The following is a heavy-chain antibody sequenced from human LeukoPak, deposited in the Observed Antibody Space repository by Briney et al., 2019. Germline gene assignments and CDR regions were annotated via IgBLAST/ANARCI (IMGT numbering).Heavy chain of an antibody. J-gene: IGHJ2*01. CDR1: GDSIRDYD. Sequence: SDTLSLTFTVSGDSIRDYDWAWIRHPPGKRLEWIGYSSGTTSYSPLLMSRLMISVDTSKNQFSLNLNSATAADTAFYYCARRRGRIGGNCHFDLWGRGTLGTVSS. D-gene: IGHD1-1*01. V-gene: IGHV4-59*07. CDR3: ARRRGRIGGNCHFDL. CDR2: YSSGTT.